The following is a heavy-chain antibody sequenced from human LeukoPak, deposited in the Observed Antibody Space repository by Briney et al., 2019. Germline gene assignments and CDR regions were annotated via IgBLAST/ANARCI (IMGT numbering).Heavy chain of an antibody. CDR1: GYSFTSYW. J-gene: IGHJ5*02. CDR3: ARALRWFGELLYESWFDP. Sequence: PGESLKISCKGSGYSFTSYWIGWVRQMPGEGLEWMGIIYPGDSDTRYSPSFQGQVTISADKSISTAYLQWSSLKASDTAMYYCARALRWFGELLYESWFDPWGQGTLVTVSS. D-gene: IGHD3-10*01. CDR2: IYPGDSDT. V-gene: IGHV5-51*01.